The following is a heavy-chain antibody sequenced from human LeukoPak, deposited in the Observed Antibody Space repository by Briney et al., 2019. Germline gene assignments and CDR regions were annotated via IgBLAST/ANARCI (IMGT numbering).Heavy chain of an antibody. Sequence: PGASLRLFSAASGFTFSSYAMSWVRQAPGKGLEWVSAISGSGGSTYYADSVKGRFTISRDNSKNTLYLQMNSLRAEDTAVYYCAKIGRWEHHFDYWGQGTLVTVSS. CDR2: ISGSGGST. V-gene: IGHV3-23*01. CDR3: AKIGRWEHHFDY. D-gene: IGHD1-26*01. CDR1: GFTFSSYA. J-gene: IGHJ4*02.